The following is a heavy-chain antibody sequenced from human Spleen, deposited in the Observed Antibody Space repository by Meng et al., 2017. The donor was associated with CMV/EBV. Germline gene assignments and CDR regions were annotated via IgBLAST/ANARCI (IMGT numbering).Heavy chain of an antibody. J-gene: IGHJ6*02. CDR1: GGSISSSSYY. V-gene: IGHV4-39*07. CDR2: ISHSGST. Sequence: SETLSLTCTVSGGSISSSSYYWGWIRQPPGKGLEWIGEISHSGSTNYTPSLKSRVTISIDTSENQLSLKLSAVTAADTAVYYCASRSRLPSYIGGDFEYYYYAMDVWGQGTTVTVSS. D-gene: IGHD1-26*01. CDR3: ASRSRLPSYIGGDFEYYYYAMDV.